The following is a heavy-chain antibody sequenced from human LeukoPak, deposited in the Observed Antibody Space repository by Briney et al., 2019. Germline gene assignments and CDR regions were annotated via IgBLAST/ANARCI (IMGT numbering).Heavy chain of an antibody. Sequence: SQTLSLTCAVSGGSISSGGYSWSWIRQPPGKGLEWIGYIYHSGSNYYNPSLKSRVTISVDRSKNQFSLKLSSVTAADTAVYYCARGKSSSWYNWSQGTLVTVSS. CDR1: GGSISSGGYS. CDR3: ARGKSSSWYN. CDR2: IYHSGSN. V-gene: IGHV4-30-2*01. D-gene: IGHD6-13*01. J-gene: IGHJ4*02.